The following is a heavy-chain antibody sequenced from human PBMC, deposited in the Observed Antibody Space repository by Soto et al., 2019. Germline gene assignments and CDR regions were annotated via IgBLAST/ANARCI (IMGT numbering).Heavy chain of an antibody. Sequence: QVQLVQSGAEVKKPGSSVKVSCKAAGGTFSSYAISWVRQAPGQGLEWMGGIIPIFGTANYAQKFQGRVTITADESTSTAYMELSSLSSEDTAVYYCARDRRYCNSTSCSAHRLDVWGQGNTVTVSS. J-gene: IGHJ6*02. CDR2: IIPIFGTA. CDR1: GGTFSSYA. V-gene: IGHV1-69*01. CDR3: ARDRRYCNSTSCSAHRLDV. D-gene: IGHD2-2*01.